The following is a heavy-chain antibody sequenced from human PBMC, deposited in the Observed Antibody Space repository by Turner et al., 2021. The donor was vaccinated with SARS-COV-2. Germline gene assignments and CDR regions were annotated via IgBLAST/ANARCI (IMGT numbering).Heavy chain of an antibody. D-gene: IGHD3-3*01. Sequence: QVQLVESGGGVVQPGRSLRLSCAAFGFTFSSYGMHWVRQAPGKGLEWVAVISYDGSNKYYADSVKGRFTISRDNSKNTLYLQMNSLRAEDTAVYYCAKDDNYDFWTGYYMYWGQGTLVTVSS. V-gene: IGHV3-30*18. CDR1: GFTFSSYG. J-gene: IGHJ4*02. CDR3: AKDDNYDFWTGYYMY. CDR2: ISYDGSNK.